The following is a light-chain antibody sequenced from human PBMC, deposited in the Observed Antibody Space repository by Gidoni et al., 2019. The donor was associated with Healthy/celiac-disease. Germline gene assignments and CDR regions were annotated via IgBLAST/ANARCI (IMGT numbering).Light chain of an antibody. Sequence: DIQMTQYPSSLSASVGDRVTITCRARQSISSYLNWYQQKPGKAPKLLIYAASSLQSGVPSRFSGSGSVTDFTLTISSLQPEDFATYYCQQSYSTPYTFGQXTKLEIK. J-gene: IGKJ2*01. V-gene: IGKV1-39*01. CDR1: QSISSY. CDR2: AAS. CDR3: QQSYSTPYT.